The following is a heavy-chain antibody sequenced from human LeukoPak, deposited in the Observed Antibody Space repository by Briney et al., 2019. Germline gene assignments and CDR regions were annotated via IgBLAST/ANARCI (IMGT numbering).Heavy chain of an antibody. D-gene: IGHD3-9*01. J-gene: IGHJ4*02. V-gene: IGHV4-59*01. CDR3: ARVVRYFDWLSRGGYFDY. CDR2: IYYSGSTT. CDR1: GGSISTYY. Sequence: SETLSLTCTVSGGSISTYYWSWIRQPPGKGLEWIGYIYYSGSTTNYNPSLKSRVTISVDTSKNQFSLKLTSLTAADTAVYYCARVVRYFDWLSRGGYFDYWGQGTLVTVSS.